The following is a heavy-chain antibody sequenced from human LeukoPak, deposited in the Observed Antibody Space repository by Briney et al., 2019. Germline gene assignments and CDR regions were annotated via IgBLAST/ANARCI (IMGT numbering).Heavy chain of an antibody. CDR1: GGSISSGGYY. J-gene: IGHJ3*02. V-gene: IGHV4-30-2*01. CDR2: TYHSGST. D-gene: IGHD5-12*01. Sequence: SETLSVTCTVSGGSISSGGYYWGWLRQPPGNGLEWIGYTYHSGSTYYNPSLKSRVTISGDRSKNQFSLKLSSVTAADTAVYYCARDIGYADAFDIWGQGTMVTVSS. CDR3: ARDIGYADAFDI.